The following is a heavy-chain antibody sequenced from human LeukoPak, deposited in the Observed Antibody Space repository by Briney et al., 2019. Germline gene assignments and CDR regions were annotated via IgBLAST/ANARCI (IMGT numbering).Heavy chain of an antibody. CDR1: GFTFSSYS. CDR3: ARDYCSGGSCYRNDAFDI. D-gene: IGHD2-15*01. J-gene: IGHJ3*02. V-gene: IGHV3-21*01. Sequence: GGTLRLSCAASGFTFSSYSMNWVRQAPGKGLEWVSSISSSSSYIYYADSVKGRFTISRDNAKNSLYLQMNSLRAEDTAVYYCARDYCSGGSCYRNDAFDIWGQGTMVTVSS. CDR2: ISSSSSYI.